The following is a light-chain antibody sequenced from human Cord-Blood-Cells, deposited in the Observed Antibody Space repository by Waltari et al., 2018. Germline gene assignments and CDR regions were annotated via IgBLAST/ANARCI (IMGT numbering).Light chain of an antibody. CDR1: SSNIGSNT. V-gene: IGLV1-44*01. CDR2: SNN. CDR3: AAWDDSLNGPNWV. J-gene: IGLJ3*02. Sequence: QSVLTQPPSASGTPGQRVTISCSGSSSNIGSNTVNWYQQLPGTAPKLLIYSNNQRPSGVPHRFSGSKSGTSASRAISGLQSEDEADYYCAAWDDSLNGPNWVFGGGTKLTVL.